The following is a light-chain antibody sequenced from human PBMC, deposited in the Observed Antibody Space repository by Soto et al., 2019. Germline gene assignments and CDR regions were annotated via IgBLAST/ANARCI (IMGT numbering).Light chain of an antibody. V-gene: IGKV1-39*01. J-gene: IGKJ1*01. CDR2: ATS. CDR1: QNIDRY. Sequence: DIQMTQSPSSLSAFAGGRVTITCRASQNIDRYLNWYQQRPGKAPKLLIYATSNLQSGVPSRFSGGGSGPDFSLTISNLQPEDFATYFCQQTYSTPWTFGQGTKVEI. CDR3: QQTYSTPWT.